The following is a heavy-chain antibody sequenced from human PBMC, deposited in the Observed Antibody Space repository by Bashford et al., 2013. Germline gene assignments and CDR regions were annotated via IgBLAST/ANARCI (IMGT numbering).Heavy chain of an antibody. CDR1: GGSLSDYY. V-gene: IGHV4-59*01. D-gene: IGHD3-10*01. CDR2: MGSNGYT. Sequence: SETLSLTCTVSGGSLSDYYWTWIRQPPGRGLEWLIFMGSNGYTKHNPSLESRVTMLVDASKNQFSLKLTSVTAADTAVYYCARDAYGDTAFDSWGQGAQVTVSS. J-gene: IGHJ4*02. CDR3: ARDAYGDTAFDS.